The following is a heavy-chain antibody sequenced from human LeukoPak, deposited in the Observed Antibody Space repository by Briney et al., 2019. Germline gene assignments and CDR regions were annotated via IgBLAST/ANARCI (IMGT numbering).Heavy chain of an antibody. CDR1: GFTFSSYG. J-gene: IGHJ4*02. V-gene: IGHV3-33*01. D-gene: IGHD3-22*01. Sequence: GGSLRLSCAASGFTFSSYGMHWVSQAPGKGLEWVAVIWYDGSNKYYADSVKGRFTISRDNSKNTLYLQMNSLRAEDTAVYYCARNRDYYDSSGPIDYWGQGTLVTVSS. CDR2: IWYDGSNK. CDR3: ARNRDYYDSSGPIDY.